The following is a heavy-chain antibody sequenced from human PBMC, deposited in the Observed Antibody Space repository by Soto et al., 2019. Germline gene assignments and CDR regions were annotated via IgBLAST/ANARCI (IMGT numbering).Heavy chain of an antibody. V-gene: IGHV1-46*01. J-gene: IGHJ4*02. CDR2: INPSGGST. CDR3: ARPPYPGCINAVCYPLDY. CDR1: GYTFTSYY. D-gene: IGHD2-8*01. Sequence: QVQLVQSGAEVKKPGASVKISCKASGYTFTSYYMHWVRQAPGQGLEWMGIINPSGGSTNYAQKLQGIVAMTRDTSNSTVYMELNSLRSEDTAVYYCARPPYPGCINAVCYPLDYWGQGTLVTVSS.